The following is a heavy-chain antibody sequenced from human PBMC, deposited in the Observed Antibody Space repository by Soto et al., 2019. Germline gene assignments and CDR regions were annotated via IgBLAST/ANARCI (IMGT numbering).Heavy chain of an antibody. Sequence: SETLSLTCTVSGGSISSFHWSWIRQPPGKGLELIGFISNSGSTNYNPSLKSRVTISLDTSKNQFSLKLSSVSAADTAVYYCARGVVGASTGFQHWGQGTLVTVSS. D-gene: IGHD1-26*01. CDR1: GGSISSFH. CDR3: ARGVVGASTGFQH. V-gene: IGHV4-59*01. CDR2: ISNSGST. J-gene: IGHJ1*01.